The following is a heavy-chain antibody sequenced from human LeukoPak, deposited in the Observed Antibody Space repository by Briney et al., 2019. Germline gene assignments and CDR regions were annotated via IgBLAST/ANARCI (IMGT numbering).Heavy chain of an antibody. J-gene: IGHJ6*02. CDR2: IYYSGST. CDR1: GGSISSGDYY. D-gene: IGHD1-1*01. V-gene: IGHV4-30-4*02. CDR3: ARVGGTNYYYYGMDV. Sequence: SETLSLTCTVSGGSISSGDYYWSWIRQPPGKGLEWIGYIYYSGSTYYNPSLKSRVTISVDTSKNQFSLKLSSVTAADTAVYYCARVGGTNYYYYGMDVWGQGTTVTVSS.